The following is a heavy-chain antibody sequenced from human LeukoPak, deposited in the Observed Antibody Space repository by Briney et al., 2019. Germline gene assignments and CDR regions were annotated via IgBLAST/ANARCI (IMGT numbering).Heavy chain of an antibody. CDR2: ISHTGGI. V-gene: IGHV4-34*01. D-gene: IGHD3-22*01. CDR3: ARHVHVSMIVVILSDYFDY. Sequence: SETPSLTCAVYGGSFSGHSWSWIRQAPGKGLEWIGEISHTGGINYNPSLKSRVTISADTSKNQFSLRLTSVTAADTAVYYCARHVHVSMIVVILSDYFDYWGRGTLVSVSS. CDR1: GGSFSGHS. J-gene: IGHJ4*02.